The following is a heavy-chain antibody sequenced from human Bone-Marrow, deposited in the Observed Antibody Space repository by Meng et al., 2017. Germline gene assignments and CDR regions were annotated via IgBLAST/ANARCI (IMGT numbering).Heavy chain of an antibody. CDR3: ARDASGYDHLDF. V-gene: IGHV4-30-4*01. J-gene: IGHJ4*02. CDR2: IYYTGST. CDR1: GGSIRSGDYY. Sequence: QVQMQESGPGLVKPSQTLSLTCTVSGGSIRSGDYYWSWIRQPPGKGLEWIGYIYYTGSTYYNQSLNSRLTISVDTSKNQFSLNLTSVTASDTAVYYCARDASGYDHLDFWGQGTLVTVSS. D-gene: IGHD5-12*01.